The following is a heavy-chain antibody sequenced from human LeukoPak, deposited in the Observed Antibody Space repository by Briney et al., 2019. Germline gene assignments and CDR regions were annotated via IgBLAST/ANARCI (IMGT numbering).Heavy chain of an antibody. V-gene: IGHV3-53*01. CDR3: ASAYYHYYFDY. CDR2: MYSGGAT. Sequence: HPGGSLRLSCAVSGFTVSGDYMSWVRQAPGKGLEWVSVMYSGGATYYADSVKGRFTISRDNAKNTLYLQMNSLRAEDSAVYYCASAYYHYYFDYWGQGTLVTVSS. D-gene: IGHD3-16*01. CDR1: GFTVSGDY. J-gene: IGHJ4*02.